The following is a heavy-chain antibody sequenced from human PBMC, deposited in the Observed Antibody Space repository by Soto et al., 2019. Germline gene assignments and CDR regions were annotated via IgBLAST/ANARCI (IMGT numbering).Heavy chain of an antibody. CDR2: ISGSGGST. D-gene: IGHD3-3*01. V-gene: IGHV3-23*01. CDR3: AKDRAIFGVVITTCQDY. Sequence: GGSLRLSCAASGFTFSSYAMSWVRQAPGKGLEWVSAISGSGGSTYYADSVKGRFTISRDNSKNTLYLQMNSLRAEDTAVYYCAKDRAIFGVVITTCQDYWGQGTLVTVSS. CDR1: GFTFSSYA. J-gene: IGHJ4*02.